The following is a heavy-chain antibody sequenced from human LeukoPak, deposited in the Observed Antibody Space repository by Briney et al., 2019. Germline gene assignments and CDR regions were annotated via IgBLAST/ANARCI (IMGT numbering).Heavy chain of an antibody. Sequence: ASVKVSCKASGYTFTGYYMHWVRQAPGQGLEWMGWINPNSGGTNYAQKFQGRVTMTRDTSISTAYMELSRLRSDDTAVYYCARDPLEGVVVPAAIQGIDYWGQGTLVTVSS. V-gene: IGHV1-2*02. D-gene: IGHD2-2*02. CDR3: ARDPLEGVVVPAAIQGIDY. CDR1: GYTFTGYY. J-gene: IGHJ4*02. CDR2: INPNSGGT.